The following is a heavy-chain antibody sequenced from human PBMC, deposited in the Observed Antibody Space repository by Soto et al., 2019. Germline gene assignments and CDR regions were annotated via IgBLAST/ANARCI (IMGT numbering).Heavy chain of an antibody. CDR3: ARLGSGSGSSEFDY. CDR2: IYYSRST. D-gene: IGHD3-10*01. CDR1: GGSITGYF. V-gene: IGHV4-59*08. J-gene: IGHJ4*02. Sequence: SETLSLTCTVSGGSITGYFWSWIRQPPGKGLEWIGYIYYSRSTYYNPSLKGRVTISVDTSKNQFSLKLSSVTAAVTAVYYCARLGSGSGSSEFDYWGQGTLVTVSS.